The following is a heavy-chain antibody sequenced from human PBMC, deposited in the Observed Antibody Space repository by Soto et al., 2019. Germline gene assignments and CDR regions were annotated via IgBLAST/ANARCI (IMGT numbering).Heavy chain of an antibody. CDR3: AKHKGSRYAIDF. J-gene: IGHJ4*02. Sequence: EVHLLESGGDLVQPGGSLRLSCAGTGFTFSTSDMTWVRQAPGRGLEWVSHISLDYSTYYADFVKGRFTVSRDNSKNTLHLQMSSLRAEDTAVYYCAKHKGSRYAIDFWGQGTLVTVSP. CDR1: GFTFSTSD. D-gene: IGHD3-16*01. V-gene: IGHV3-23*01. CDR2: ISLDYST.